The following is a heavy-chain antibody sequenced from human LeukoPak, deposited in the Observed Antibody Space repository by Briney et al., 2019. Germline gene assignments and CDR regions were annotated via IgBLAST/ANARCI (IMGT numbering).Heavy chain of an antibody. V-gene: IGHV3-74*01. D-gene: IGHD6-6*01. CDR2: INSDGSRT. J-gene: IGHJ4*02. CDR3: ARAGNSSSRRYFDY. Sequence: GGSLRLSCAASGFTFSSYWMHWVRQAAGKGLVWVSRINSDGSRTNYADSVKGRFTISRDNAKNTLSLQMNSLGPEDTAVYYCARAGNSSSRRYFDYWGQGTLVTLSS. CDR1: GFTFSSYW.